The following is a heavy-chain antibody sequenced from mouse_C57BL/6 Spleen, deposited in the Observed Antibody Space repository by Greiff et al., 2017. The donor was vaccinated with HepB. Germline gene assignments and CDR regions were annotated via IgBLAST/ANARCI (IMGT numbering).Heavy chain of an antibody. CDR1: GYTFTSYG. CDR3: ARRGYYGSFAWFAY. Sequence: QVQLQQSGAELARPGASVKLSCKASGYTFTSYGISWVKQRTGQGLEWIGEIYPRSGNTYYNEKFKGKATLTADKSSSQAYMELRSLTSEDSAVYFCARRGYYGSFAWFAYWGQGTLVTVSA. CDR2: IYPRSGNT. D-gene: IGHD1-1*01. V-gene: IGHV1-81*01. J-gene: IGHJ3*01.